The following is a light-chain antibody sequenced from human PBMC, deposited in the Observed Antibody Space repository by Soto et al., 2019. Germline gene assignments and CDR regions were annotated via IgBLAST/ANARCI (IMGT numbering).Light chain of an antibody. V-gene: IGKV3-15*01. CDR1: QSVSSN. CDR2: GAS. J-gene: IGKJ2*01. Sequence: EIVMTQSPATLSVSPGERATLSCRASQSVSSNLAWYQQKPGQAPRLLIYGASTRATGIPARFSGSGSGTDFTLTISSLQSEDFAVYYCQQYNNCPPKYTFGQGTKLEIK. CDR3: QQYNNCPPKYT.